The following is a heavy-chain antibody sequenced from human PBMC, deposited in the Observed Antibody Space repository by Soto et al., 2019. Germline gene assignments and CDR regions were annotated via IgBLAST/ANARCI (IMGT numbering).Heavy chain of an antibody. CDR3: ARDTSSSYNYYYGMDV. CDR2: ISGTSNYI. V-gene: IGHV3-21*01. D-gene: IGHD2-2*01. J-gene: IGHJ6*02. Sequence: GWSLRLSCVASGFTFSGYGMPWVRQAPGKGLEWVSSISGTSNYIYYVDSVKGRFTISRDSAKNSLYLQMHSLRAEDTAVYFCARDTSSSYNYYYGMDVWGQGTTVTVSS. CDR1: GFTFSGYG.